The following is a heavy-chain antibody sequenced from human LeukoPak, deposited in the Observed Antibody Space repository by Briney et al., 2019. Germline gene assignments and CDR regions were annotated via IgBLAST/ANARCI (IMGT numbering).Heavy chain of an antibody. CDR3: AKGRQWELPFDY. V-gene: IGHV3-23*01. D-gene: IGHD1-26*01. J-gene: IGHJ4*02. CDR1: GFTFSSYA. Sequence: GGSLRLSCAASGFTFSSYAMHWVRQAPGKGLEWVSAISGSGDNTYYADSVRGRFTISRDNSKTTLYLQMNSLRAEDTAVYYCAKGRQWELPFDYWGQGTLVTVSS. CDR2: ISGSGDNT.